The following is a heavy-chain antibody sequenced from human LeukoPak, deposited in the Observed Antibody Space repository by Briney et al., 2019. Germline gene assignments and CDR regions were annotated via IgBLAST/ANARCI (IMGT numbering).Heavy chain of an antibody. J-gene: IGHJ6*03. CDR1: GFTFSGFA. Sequence: GGSLRLSCAASGFTFSGFAMTWVRQAPGKGLEWVATISDSGDSTYYADAVKGRFTISRDNSKDTLYVQMNSLRAEDTAVYYCARDEQQLENYYYYYYMDVWGKGTTVTVSS. CDR2: ISDSGDST. V-gene: IGHV3-23*01. CDR3: ARDEQQLENYYYYYYMDV. D-gene: IGHD6-13*01.